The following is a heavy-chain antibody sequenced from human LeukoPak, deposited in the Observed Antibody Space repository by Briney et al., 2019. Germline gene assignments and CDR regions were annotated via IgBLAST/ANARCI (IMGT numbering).Heavy chain of an antibody. V-gene: IGHV3-74*01. CDR2: INSDGSST. J-gene: IGHJ4*02. D-gene: IGHD3-22*01. CDR3: AKGLHYYDSSGPPYYFDY. Sequence: GGSLRLSCAASGFTFSSYWMHWVRQAPGKGLVWVSRINSDGSSTSYADSVKGRFTISRDNAKNTLYLQMNSLRAEDTAVYYCAKGLHYYDSSGPPYYFDYWGQGTLVTVSS. CDR1: GFTFSSYW.